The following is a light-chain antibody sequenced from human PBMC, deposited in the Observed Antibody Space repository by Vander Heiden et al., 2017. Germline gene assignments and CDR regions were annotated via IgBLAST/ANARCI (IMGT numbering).Light chain of an antibody. CDR1: NIGNRN. CDR3: QVWDSNSKGV. CDR2: RDT. V-gene: IGLV3-9*01. Sequence: SYELTQPLSVSVALGQTAKITCGGNNIGNRNVHWYQQKPGQATVLVIYRDTNRPSGIPERFSGSNSGNTATLTISRAQVGDEADYYCQVWDSNSKGVFGGGTKLTV. J-gene: IGLJ3*02.